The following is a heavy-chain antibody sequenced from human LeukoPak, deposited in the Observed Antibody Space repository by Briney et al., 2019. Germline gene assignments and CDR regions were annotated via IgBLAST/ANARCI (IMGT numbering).Heavy chain of an antibody. CDR1: GFTFDTYG. J-gene: IGHJ3*02. V-gene: IGHV3-23*01. Sequence: GGSLRLSCAASGFTFDTYGMSWVRQAPGKGLEWVSSISSNSANTYYADPVKGRSTISRDNSKNTLYLQMNSLRAEDTAVYYCARSRLRSPAAAFDIWGQGTMVTVSS. D-gene: IGHD2-21*02. CDR2: ISSNSANT. CDR3: ARSRLRSPAAAFDI.